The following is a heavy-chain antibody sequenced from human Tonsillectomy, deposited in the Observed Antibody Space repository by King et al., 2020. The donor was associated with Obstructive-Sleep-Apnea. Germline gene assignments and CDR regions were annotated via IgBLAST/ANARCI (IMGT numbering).Heavy chain of an antibody. CDR1: GGSISSYY. CDR3: ARAPGYCSGGSCYFWFDY. J-gene: IGHJ4*02. CDR2: IYYSGST. D-gene: IGHD2-15*01. Sequence: PLQESGPGLVKPSETLSLTCTVSGGSISSYYWSWIRQPPGKGLEWIGYIYYSGSTNYNPSLKSRVTISVDTSKNQFSLKLSSVTAADTAVYYCARAPGYCSGGSCYFWFDYWGQGTLVTVSS. V-gene: IGHV4-59*08.